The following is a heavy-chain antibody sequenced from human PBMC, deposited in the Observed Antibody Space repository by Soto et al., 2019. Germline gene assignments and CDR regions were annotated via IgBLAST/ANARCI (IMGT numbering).Heavy chain of an antibody. CDR3: AHFDWFIDY. D-gene: IGHD3-9*01. J-gene: IGHJ4*02. Sequence: EVLLLESGGGLVQPGGSLRLSCAASGFTFSSYAMSWVRQAPGKGLEWVSAISGSGASTYYADSVKGRFTISRDNSKNTLYRQMNSLRAEDTAVYYCAHFDWFIDYWGQGTLVTVSS. CDR2: ISGSGAST. CDR1: GFTFSSYA. V-gene: IGHV3-23*01.